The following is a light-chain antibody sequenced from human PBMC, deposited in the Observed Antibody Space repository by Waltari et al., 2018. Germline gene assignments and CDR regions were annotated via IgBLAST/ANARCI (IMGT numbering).Light chain of an antibody. Sequence: QSALTQPPSASGSPGQSVSISCTGTSSDIGAYNYVSWYQTHPGTAPKLMISEVSKRPSVFPGRFSGSKSGNTASLTVSGLQAEDEADYYCASYAGNNNFVFGSGTKVTVL. CDR2: EVS. J-gene: IGLJ1*01. V-gene: IGLV2-8*01. CDR3: ASYAGNNNFV. CDR1: SSDIGAYNY.